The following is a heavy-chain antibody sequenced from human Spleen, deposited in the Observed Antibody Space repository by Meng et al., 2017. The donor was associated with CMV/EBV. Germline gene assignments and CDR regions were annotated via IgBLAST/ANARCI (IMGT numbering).Heavy chain of an antibody. CDR3: ARTPYCTNGVCYYFDY. J-gene: IGHJ4*02. Sequence: GESLKISCKGSGYSFTSYWIGWVRQMPGKGLEWMGIIYPGDSDTRYSPSFQGQVTISADKSIGTAYLQWSSLKASDTAMYYCARTPYCTNGVCYYFDYWGQGTLVTVSS. CDR2: IYPGDSDT. D-gene: IGHD2-8*01. V-gene: IGHV5-51*01. CDR1: GYSFTSYW.